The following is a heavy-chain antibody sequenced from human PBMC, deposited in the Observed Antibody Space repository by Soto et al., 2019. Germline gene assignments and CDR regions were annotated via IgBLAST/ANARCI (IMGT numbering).Heavy chain of an antibody. CDR1: GFPFSSYW. D-gene: IGHD4-17*01. CDR3: ARYEGPFYGDYDY. J-gene: IGHJ4*02. CDR2: IKQDGSEK. V-gene: IGHV3-7*05. Sequence: PGGSLRLSCAASGFPFSSYWMSWVRQAPGKGLEWVANIKQDGSEKYYVDSVKGRFTISRDNAKNSLYLQMNSLRAEDTAVYYCARYEGPFYGDYDYWGQGTLVTVSS.